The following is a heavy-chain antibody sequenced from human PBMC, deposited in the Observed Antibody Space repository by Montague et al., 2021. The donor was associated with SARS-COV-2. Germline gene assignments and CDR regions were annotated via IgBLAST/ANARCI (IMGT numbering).Heavy chain of an antibody. V-gene: IGHV4-4*07. CDR1: AGSISSYY. CDR3: ASSYGSGYYGFDY. D-gene: IGHD3-10*01. CDR2: IYPSGST. Sequence: SETLSLTCTVSAGSISSYYWSWIRQPPGKGLEWIGRIYPSGSTNYNPSLKSRVTVSVDTSKRQFSLNLNSLTVADTAVYYCASSYGSGYYGFDYWGQGIPVTVSS. J-gene: IGHJ4*02.